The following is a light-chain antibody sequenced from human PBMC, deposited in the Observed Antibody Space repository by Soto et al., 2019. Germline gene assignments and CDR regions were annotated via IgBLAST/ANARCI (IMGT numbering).Light chain of an antibody. J-gene: IGLJ2*01. CDR1: SSDIGGYNY. V-gene: IGLV2-14*03. CDR2: DVS. Sequence: QSALTQPASVSGSPGQSITISCTGTSSDIGGYNYVSWYQQHPGKAPKLMIYDVSDRPSGVSNRFSGSKSGNTASLTISGLQAEDDADYCCASYASSNTVLFGGGTKLTVL. CDR3: ASYASSNTVL.